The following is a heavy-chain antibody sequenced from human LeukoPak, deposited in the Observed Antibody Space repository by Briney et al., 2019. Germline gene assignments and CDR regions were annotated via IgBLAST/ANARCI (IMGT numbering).Heavy chain of an antibody. CDR1: GFTFSSYA. Sequence: PGGSLRLSCAASGFTFSSYAMHWVRQAPGKGLEWVAVISYDGSNKYYADSVKDRFTISRDNSKNTLYLQMNSLRAEDTAVYYCARDHYYDSSGYYYRYYYYYYGMDVWGQGTTVTVSS. J-gene: IGHJ6*02. CDR2: ISYDGSNK. D-gene: IGHD3-22*01. CDR3: ARDHYYDSSGYYYRYYYYYYGMDV. V-gene: IGHV3-30-3*01.